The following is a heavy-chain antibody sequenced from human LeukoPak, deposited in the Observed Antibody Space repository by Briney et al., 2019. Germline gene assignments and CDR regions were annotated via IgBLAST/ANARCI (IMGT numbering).Heavy chain of an antibody. CDR3: ARHYYDSSGYSFDY. D-gene: IGHD3-22*01. Sequence: SGPALVKPTQTLTLTCTSSGFSLSTSGMCVSWIRQPPGKALEWLARIDWDDDKYYSTSLKTRLTISKDTSKNQVVLTMTNMDPVDTATYYCARHYYDSSGYSFDYWGQGTLVTVSS. CDR2: IDWDDDK. V-gene: IGHV2-70*11. CDR1: GFSLSTSGMC. J-gene: IGHJ4*02.